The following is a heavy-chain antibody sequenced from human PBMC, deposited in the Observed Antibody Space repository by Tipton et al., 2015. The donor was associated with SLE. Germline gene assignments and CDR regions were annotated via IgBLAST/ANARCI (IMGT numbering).Heavy chain of an antibody. Sequence: TLSLTCTVSGDSISSGNYYWSWIRQPAGKGLEWIGHIYTGGTTNHNPSLRSRVTISVDMSKNQFSLRPTSVTAADTALYYCATERIGGSPFDYWGQGTLVTVSS. CDR3: ATERIGGSPFDY. D-gene: IGHD3-16*01. J-gene: IGHJ4*02. CDR2: IYTGGTT. V-gene: IGHV4-61*09. CDR1: GDSISSGNYY.